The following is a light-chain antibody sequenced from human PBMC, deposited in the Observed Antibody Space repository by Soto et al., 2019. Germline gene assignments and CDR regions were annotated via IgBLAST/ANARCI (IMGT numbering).Light chain of an antibody. J-gene: IGKJ1*01. CDR2: DAS. CDR1: QSVSNR. Sequence: EIVMTQSPATLSVSPGERATLSCRASQSVSNRLAWYQHKPGQAPRLLIYDASTRATGIPASFSGSVSGTEFTLTISSLQSEDFAVYYCQQYNNWPPEGTFGQGTKVEIK. V-gene: IGKV3-15*01. CDR3: QQYNNWPPEGT.